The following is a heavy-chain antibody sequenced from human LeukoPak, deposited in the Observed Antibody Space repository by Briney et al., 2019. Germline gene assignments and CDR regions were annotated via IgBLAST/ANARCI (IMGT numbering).Heavy chain of an antibody. D-gene: IGHD3-10*01. V-gene: IGHV4-34*01. CDR1: GGSISSYY. J-gene: IGHJ4*02. CDR2: INHSGST. CDR3: ARFGSKLLWFGEFGGLDY. Sequence: PSETLSLTCTVSGGSISSYYWSWIRQPPGKGLEWIGEINHSGSTNYNPSLKSRVTISVDTSKNQFSLKLSSVTAADTAVYYCARFGSKLLWFGEFGGLDYWGQGALVTVSS.